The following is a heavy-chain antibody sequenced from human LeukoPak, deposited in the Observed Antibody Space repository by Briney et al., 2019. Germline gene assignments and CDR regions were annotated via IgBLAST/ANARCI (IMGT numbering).Heavy chain of an antibody. CDR3: AFNNNFKY. CDR2: IKYDGSEK. J-gene: IGHJ4*02. CDR1: GFTFSNYG. Sequence: GRSLRLSCAASGFTFSNYGMHWVRQSPGQGLEWVANIKYDGSEKYYVDSVKGRFTISREDAKNSLSLQMDSVRPEDTAVYYCAFNNNFKYWGQGTLVIVSS. V-gene: IGHV3-7*01. D-gene: IGHD1/OR15-1a*01.